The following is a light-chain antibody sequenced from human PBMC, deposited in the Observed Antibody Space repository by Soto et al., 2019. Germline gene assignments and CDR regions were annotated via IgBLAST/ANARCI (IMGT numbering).Light chain of an antibody. V-gene: IGKV1-39*01. CDR2: AAS. Sequence: DIQMTQSPSSLSASVGDRVTITCRASRTISSYLNWYQQKPGKAPNLLIYAASNLQGGVPSRFSGSGSGTDFTLTISSLRSEDFATYYCQQTYSTPGTFGQGTKVEIK. J-gene: IGKJ1*01. CDR3: QQTYSTPGT. CDR1: RTISSY.